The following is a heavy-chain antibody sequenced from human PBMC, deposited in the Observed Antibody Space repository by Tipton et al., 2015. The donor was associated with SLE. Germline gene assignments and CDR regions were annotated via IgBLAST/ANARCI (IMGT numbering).Heavy chain of an antibody. J-gene: IGHJ4*02. CDR3: ASVYGNDYFDY. D-gene: IGHD4-23*01. CDR2: IYYSGST. Sequence: TLSLTCTVSGGPISSYYWSWIRQPPGKGLEWIGYIYYSGSTNYNPSLKSRVTISVDTSKNQFSLKLSSVTAADTAVYYCASVYGNDYFDYWGQGTLVTVSS. CDR1: GGPISSYY. V-gene: IGHV4-59*12.